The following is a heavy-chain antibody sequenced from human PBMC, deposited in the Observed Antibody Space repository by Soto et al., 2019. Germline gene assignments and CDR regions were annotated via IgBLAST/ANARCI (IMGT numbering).Heavy chain of an antibody. CDR3: ARAYDCLSCFFHYGMDV. D-gene: IGHD3-3*01. J-gene: IGHJ6*02. CDR1: GFTFTDFK. Sequence: GGSLRLSCAASGFTFTDFKMIWVRQAPGKGLEWVSFISSGGSYIYYADSVKGRFTISRDNSKNSLYLQMNSLRSDDTAVYYCARAYDCLSCFFHYGMDVWGQGTRVTVAS. V-gene: IGHV3-21*04. CDR2: ISSGGSYI.